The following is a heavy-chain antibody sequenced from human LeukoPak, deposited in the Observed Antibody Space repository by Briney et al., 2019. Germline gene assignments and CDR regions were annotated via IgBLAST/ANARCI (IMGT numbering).Heavy chain of an antibody. V-gene: IGHV3-74*03. D-gene: IGHD1-26*01. CDR2: INPDGSIR. J-gene: IGHJ4*02. Sequence: PGGSLRLSCAASGLTFSSYWMHWVRQAPGKGLAWVARINPDGSIRTYANPVQGRVTISRDTAKDTLFLQMNSLRAEDTAAYYCAREARVGGALQYWGQGTPVTVSS. CDR3: AREARVGGALQY. CDR1: GLTFSSYW.